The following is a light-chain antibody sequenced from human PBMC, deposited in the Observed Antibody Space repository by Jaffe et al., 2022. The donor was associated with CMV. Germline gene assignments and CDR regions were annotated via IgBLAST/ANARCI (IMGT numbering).Light chain of an antibody. CDR2: DVT. CDR3: SSYTSTTTVI. CDR1: TNDVGVYNY. V-gene: IGLV2-14*03. Sequence: QSALTQPASVSGSPGQSITISCTGTTNDVGVYNYVSWYQQSPGKAPKLMIHDVTNRPSGVSNRFSGSKSGNTASLTISGLQAEDEADYYCSSYTSTTTVIFGGGTKLTVL. J-gene: IGLJ2*01.